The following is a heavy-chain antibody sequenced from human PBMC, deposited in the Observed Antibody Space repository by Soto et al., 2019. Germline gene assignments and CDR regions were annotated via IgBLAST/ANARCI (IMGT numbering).Heavy chain of an antibody. CDR2: IIPILGIA. J-gene: IGHJ5*02. CDR1: GGTFSSYT. CDR3: AAIFGVTNWFDP. D-gene: IGHD3-3*01. Sequence: SVKVSCKASGGTFSSYTISWVRQAPGQGLEWMGRIIPILGIANYAQKFQGRVTITADKSTSTAYMELSSLRSEDTAVYYCAAIFGVTNWFDPWGQGTLVTVSS. V-gene: IGHV1-69*02.